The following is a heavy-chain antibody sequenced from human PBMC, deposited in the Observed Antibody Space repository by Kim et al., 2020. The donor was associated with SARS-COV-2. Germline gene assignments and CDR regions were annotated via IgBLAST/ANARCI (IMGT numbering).Heavy chain of an antibody. Sequence: SETLSLTCAVYGGSFSGYYWSWIRQPPGKGLEWIGEINHSGSTNYNPSLKSRVTISVDTSKNQFSLKLSSVTAADTAVYYCARGIADSFLWSGYPNYYYYYMDVWGKGTTVTVSS. J-gene: IGHJ6*03. CDR1: GGSFSGYY. D-gene: IGHD3-3*01. V-gene: IGHV4-34*01. CDR3: ARGIADSFLWSGYPNYYYYYMDV. CDR2: INHSGST.